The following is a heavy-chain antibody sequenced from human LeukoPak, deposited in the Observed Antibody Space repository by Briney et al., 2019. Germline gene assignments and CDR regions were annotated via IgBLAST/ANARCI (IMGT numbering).Heavy chain of an antibody. J-gene: IGHJ4*02. Sequence: ASVKVSCKASGYTFTGYYMHWVRQAPGQGLEWMGWINPNSGGTNYAQKFQGRVTITRDTSISTAYMELSRLRSDDTAVYYCARELVTMIVVPYFDYWGQGTLVTVSS. CDR3: ARELVTMIVVPYFDY. D-gene: IGHD3-22*01. V-gene: IGHV1-2*02. CDR1: GYTFTGYY. CDR2: INPNSGGT.